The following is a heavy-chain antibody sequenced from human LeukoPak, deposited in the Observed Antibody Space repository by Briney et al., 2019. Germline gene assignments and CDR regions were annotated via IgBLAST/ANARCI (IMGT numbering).Heavy chain of an antibody. CDR1: GFSFDTYA. CDR3: ATLEAFGY. CDR2: IWYDGSNK. D-gene: IGHD5-24*01. J-gene: IGHJ4*02. Sequence: GGSLRLSCAASGFSFDTYAMHWVRQAPGKGLEWVAVIWYDGSNKYYADSVKGRFTISRDNSKNTLYLQMNSLRAEDTAVYYCATLEAFGYWGQGTLVTVSS. V-gene: IGHV3-33*01.